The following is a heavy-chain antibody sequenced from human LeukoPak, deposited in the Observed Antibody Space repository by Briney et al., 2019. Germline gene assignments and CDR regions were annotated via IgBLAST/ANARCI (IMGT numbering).Heavy chain of an antibody. J-gene: IGHJ5*02. CDR3: ARGQYYYDSSGYQGDNWFDP. Sequence: GGSLRLSCAASGFTFSSYDMHWVRQATGKGLEWVSAIGTAGDTYYPGSVKGRFTISRENAKNSLYLQMNSLRAGDTAVYYCARGQYYYDSSGYQGDNWFDPWGQGTLVTVSS. CDR1: GFTFSSYD. D-gene: IGHD3-22*01. CDR2: IGTAGDT. V-gene: IGHV3-13*01.